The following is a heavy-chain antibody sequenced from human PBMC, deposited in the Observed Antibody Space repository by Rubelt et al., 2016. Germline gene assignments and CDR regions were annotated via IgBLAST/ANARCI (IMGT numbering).Heavy chain of an antibody. V-gene: IGHV4-38-2*02. Sequence: VSGYSISSGYSWGWIRQSPGKGLEWIGNIDHTGSTYYNPSLRSRVTISVDTSKNHFSLKLSSVTAADTAVYYCARGGYCSSTSCYSWFDPWGQGTLVTVSS. D-gene: IGHD2-2*02. CDR3: ARGGYCSSTSCYSWFDP. CDR2: IDHTGST. J-gene: IGHJ5*02. CDR1: GYSISSGYS.